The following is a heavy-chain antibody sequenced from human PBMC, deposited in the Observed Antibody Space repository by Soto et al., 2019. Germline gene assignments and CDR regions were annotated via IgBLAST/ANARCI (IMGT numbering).Heavy chain of an antibody. CDR3: ASPPYYYGTSGYSY. Sequence: EVQLVESGGGLVKPGGSLRLSCAASGFTFSSYNMNWVRQAPGKGLEWVSSISSSSSYIYYADSVKGRFTISRDNAKNSLYLQMNSLRAEDTAVYYCASPPYYYGTSGYSYWGQGTLVTVSS. V-gene: IGHV3-21*01. J-gene: IGHJ4*02. CDR2: ISSSSSYI. D-gene: IGHD3-22*01. CDR1: GFTFSSYN.